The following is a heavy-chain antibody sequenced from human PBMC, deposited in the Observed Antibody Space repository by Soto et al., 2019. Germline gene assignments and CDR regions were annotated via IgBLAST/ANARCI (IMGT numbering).Heavy chain of an antibody. CDR1: GYTFTSYA. Sequence: ASVKVSCKASGYTFTSYAMHWVRQAPGQRLEWMGWINAGNGNTKYSQKFQGRVTITRDTSASTAYMELSSLRSEDTVVYYFARAVGSSVPVAGTGRRAFDIWGQGTMVTVSS. V-gene: IGHV1-3*01. CDR3: ARAVGSSVPVAGTGRRAFDI. D-gene: IGHD6-19*01. CDR2: INAGNGNT. J-gene: IGHJ3*02.